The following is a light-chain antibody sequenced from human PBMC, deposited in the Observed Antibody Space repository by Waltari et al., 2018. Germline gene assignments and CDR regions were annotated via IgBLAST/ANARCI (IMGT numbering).Light chain of an antibody. Sequence: QSVLTQPPSASGTPGQRVTISCSGSSSNIGTFIVNWYQQLPGAAPKLLIYDNDQRPSGVPDRFSGSKSGTSGSLAISGLQSEDEADYFCAAWDGSLNGPVFGGGTKLTVL. CDR1: SSNIGTFI. V-gene: IGLV1-44*01. J-gene: IGLJ2*01. CDR2: DND. CDR3: AAWDGSLNGPV.